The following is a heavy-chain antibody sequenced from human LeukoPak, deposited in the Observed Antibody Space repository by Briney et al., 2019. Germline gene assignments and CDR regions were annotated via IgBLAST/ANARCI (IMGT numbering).Heavy chain of an antibody. J-gene: IGHJ4*02. V-gene: IGHV4-38-2*02. Sequence: SETLSLTCTVSGYSISSGYYWGWIRQPPGKGLEWIGSIYHSGSTYYNPSLKSRVTISVDTSKNQFSLKLSSVTAADTAVYYCARGYSSGWYYFDYWGQGTLVTVSS. CDR2: IYHSGST. CDR1: GYSISSGYY. CDR3: ARGYSSGWYYFDY. D-gene: IGHD6-19*01.